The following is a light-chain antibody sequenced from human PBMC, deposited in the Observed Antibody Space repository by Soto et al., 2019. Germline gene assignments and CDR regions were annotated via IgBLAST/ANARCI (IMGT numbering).Light chain of an antibody. V-gene: IGKV1-5*01. J-gene: IGKJ2*01. CDR2: DAS. Sequence: DNQMTQFPSTLSASVGDRVTITCRASQTTNTWLAWYQQKPGTAPKLLIYDASSLEGGVPSRFSASGSGTEFTLTISSLQPDDLATYYCQQYISYPYTFGQGTKVEIK. CDR3: QQYISYPYT. CDR1: QTTNTW.